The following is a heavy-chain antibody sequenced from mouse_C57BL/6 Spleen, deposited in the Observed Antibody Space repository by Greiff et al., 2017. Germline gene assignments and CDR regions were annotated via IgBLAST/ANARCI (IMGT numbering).Heavy chain of an antibody. Sequence: VQLQQSGPGLVQPSQSLSITCTVSGFSLTSYGVHWVRQSPGKGLEWLGVIWSGGSTDYNAAFISRLSISKDKSKSQVFFKMNSLQADDTAIYYCARKGGYYGSLAYWGQGTLVTVSA. CDR3: ARKGGYYGSLAY. CDR2: IWSGGST. J-gene: IGHJ3*01. D-gene: IGHD1-1*01. V-gene: IGHV2-2*01. CDR1: GFSLTSYG.